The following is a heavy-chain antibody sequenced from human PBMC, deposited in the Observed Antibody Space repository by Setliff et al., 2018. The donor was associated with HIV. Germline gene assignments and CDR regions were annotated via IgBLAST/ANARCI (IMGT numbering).Heavy chain of an antibody. D-gene: IGHD3-22*01. CDR1: GFTFSSFA. Sequence: GSLRLSCGASGFTFSSFAMNWVRHAPGKGLEWVSAVSGSGTATEYADSVKGRFTISRDNSKNALYLEMNNLRAEDTAVFYCARVRLYSSALDYWGQGTLVTVSS. CDR2: VSGSGTAT. J-gene: IGHJ4*01. V-gene: IGHV3-23*01. CDR3: ARVRLYSSALDY.